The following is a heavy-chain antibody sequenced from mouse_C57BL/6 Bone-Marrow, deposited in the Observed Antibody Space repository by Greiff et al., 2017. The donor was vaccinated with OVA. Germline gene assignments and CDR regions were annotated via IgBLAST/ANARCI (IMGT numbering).Heavy chain of an antibody. J-gene: IGHJ2*01. V-gene: IGHV1-59*01. CDR1: GYTFTSYW. Sequence: QVQLQQPGAELVRPGTSVKLSCKASGYTFTSYWMHWVKQRPGQGLEWIGVIDPSDSYTNYNQKFKGKATLTVDTSSSTAYMQLSSLTSEDSAVYYCARYPDYWGQGTTLTVSS. CDR3: ARYPDY. CDR2: IDPSDSYT.